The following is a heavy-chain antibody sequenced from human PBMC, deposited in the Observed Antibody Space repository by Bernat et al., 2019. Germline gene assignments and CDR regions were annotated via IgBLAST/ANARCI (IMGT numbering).Heavy chain of an antibody. CDR1: GYTFTSYG. Sequence: QVQLGQSGAEVKKPGASVKVSCKASGYTFTSYGISWVRQAPGQGLEWMGWISANNGNTKYAQKLQGRVTVTTDTSTSTAYMELRSLRSDDTAVYYCARDSPWEVVLATTVDAFDIWGRGTMVTVSS. D-gene: IGHD2-15*01. J-gene: IGHJ3*02. CDR2: ISANNGNT. CDR3: ARDSPWEVVLATTVDAFDI. V-gene: IGHV1-18*01.